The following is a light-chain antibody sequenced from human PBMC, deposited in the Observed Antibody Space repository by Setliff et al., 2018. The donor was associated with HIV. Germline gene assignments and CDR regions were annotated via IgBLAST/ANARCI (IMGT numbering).Light chain of an antibody. Sequence: QSALTQPPSVSGAPGQRVTISCTGSSSNIGAGYDVHWYQQLPGTAPKLLIFGNHNRPSGVPDRFSGSKSGTSASLAIAWLQPEDEADYYCQSYDSSLSGSVFGGGTQLTVL. J-gene: IGLJ2*01. CDR2: GNH. V-gene: IGLV1-40*01. CDR3: QSYDSSLSGSV. CDR1: SSNIGAGYD.